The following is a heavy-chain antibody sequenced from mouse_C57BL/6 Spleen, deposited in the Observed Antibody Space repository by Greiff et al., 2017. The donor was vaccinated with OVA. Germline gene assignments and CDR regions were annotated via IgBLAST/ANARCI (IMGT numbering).Heavy chain of an antibody. D-gene: IGHD2-3*01. Sequence: QVQLQQPGAELVMPGASVKLSCKASGYTFTSYWMHWVKQRPGQGLEWIGEIDPSDSYTNYNQKFKGKSTLTVDKSSSTAYMQLSSLTSEDSAVYDCARVDGYPAWFAYWGQGTLVTVSA. J-gene: IGHJ3*01. CDR1: GYTFTSYW. V-gene: IGHV1-69*01. CDR2: IDPSDSYT. CDR3: ARVDGYPAWFAY.